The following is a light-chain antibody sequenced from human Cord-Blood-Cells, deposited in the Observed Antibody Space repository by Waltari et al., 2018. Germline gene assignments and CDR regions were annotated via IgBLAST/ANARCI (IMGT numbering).Light chain of an antibody. CDR1: RSDVGGFNY. J-gene: IGLJ2*01. Sequence: QSALTQPRSVSGSPGQSVTIPCTGTRSDVGGFNYVSWYQQPPGKAPKLMIYDVSKRPSGVPDRFSGSKSGNTASLTISGLQAEDEADYYCCSYAGSYTFVFGGGTKLTVL. CDR2: DVS. CDR3: CSYAGSYTFV. V-gene: IGLV2-11*01.